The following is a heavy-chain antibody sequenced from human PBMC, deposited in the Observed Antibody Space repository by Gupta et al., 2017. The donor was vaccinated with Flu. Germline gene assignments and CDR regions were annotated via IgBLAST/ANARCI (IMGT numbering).Heavy chain of an antibody. D-gene: IGHD6-13*01. V-gene: IGHV3-23*01. CDR1: GLHFSDYA. J-gene: IGHJ4*02. CDR2: IGGGGHTT. CDR3: AKDRSGNPAIDY. Sequence: EVQLLESGGGLVQPGGSLRLPCAASGLHFSDYALNWVRRAPGKGLEWVSTIGGGGHTTNYADSVMGRFTISRDNSKNTLYLQINSLRGDDTAIYYCAKDRSGNPAIDYWGQGTLVTVS.